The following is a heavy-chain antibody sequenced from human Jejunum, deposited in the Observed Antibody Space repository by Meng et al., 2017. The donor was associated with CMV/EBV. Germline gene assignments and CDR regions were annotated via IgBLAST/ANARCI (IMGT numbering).Heavy chain of an antibody. D-gene: IGHD6-19*01. CDR1: GYTFTHHG. J-gene: IGHJ4*02. V-gene: IGHV1-18*01. CDR2: ISCYNGDT. CDR3: ARDPSNTSGRYAYFDY. Sequence: QLQLVQSVVEVKKPGASVRVSCKASGYTFTHHGISWIRQAPGQGLEWMGWISCYNGDTNYAQKLQGRVTMTTDTSTNTAYMDLRGLRSDDTAVYYCARDPSNTSGRYAYFDYWGQGTLVTVSS.